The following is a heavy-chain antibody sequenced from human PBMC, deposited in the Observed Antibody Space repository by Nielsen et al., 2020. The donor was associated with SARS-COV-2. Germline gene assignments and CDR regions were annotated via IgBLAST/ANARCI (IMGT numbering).Heavy chain of an antibody. CDR1: GFTFSDYY. D-gene: IGHD6-6*01. CDR3: AKNLRAARRMGYYYGMDV. J-gene: IGHJ6*02. V-gene: IGHV3-11*01. Sequence: GESLKISCAASGFTFSDYYMSWIRQAPGKGLEWVSYISSSGSTIYYADSVKGRFTISRDNAKNSLYLQMNSLRAEDTAVYYCAKNLRAARRMGYYYGMDVWGQGTTVTVSS. CDR2: ISSSGSTI.